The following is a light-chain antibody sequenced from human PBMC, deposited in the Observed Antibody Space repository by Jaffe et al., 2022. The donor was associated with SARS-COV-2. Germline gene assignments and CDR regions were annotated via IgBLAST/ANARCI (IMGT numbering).Light chain of an antibody. CDR3: QQLNTYPRT. J-gene: IGKJ2*02. V-gene: IGKV1-9*01. CDR1: QGISSY. Sequence: DIQLTQSPSFLSASVGDRVTITCRASQGISSYLAWYHQSPGKAPKLLIYAASTLQSGVPSRFSGSGSGTEFTLTISSLQPEDFATYYCQQLNTYPRTFGQGTKLEIK. CDR2: AAS.